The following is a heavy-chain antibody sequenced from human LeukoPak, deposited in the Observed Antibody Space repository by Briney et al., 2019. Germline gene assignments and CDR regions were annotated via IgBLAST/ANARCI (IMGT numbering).Heavy chain of an antibody. CDR1: GYSMSSGYY. V-gene: IGHV4-38-2*01. CDR3: ARWGSISGSDSADAFDI. Sequence: SETLSLTCAVSGYSMSSGYYWGWIRQPPGKGLEWIVSIYHSGSTYYNPSLKSRVTISADTSKNQFSLKLSSVTAADTAVYYCARWGSISGSDSADAFDIWGRGTAVTVSS. D-gene: IGHD1-26*01. CDR2: IYHSGST. J-gene: IGHJ3*02.